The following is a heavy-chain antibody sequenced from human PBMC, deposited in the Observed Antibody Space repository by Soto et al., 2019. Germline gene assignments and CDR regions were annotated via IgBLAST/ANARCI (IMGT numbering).Heavy chain of an antibody. D-gene: IGHD2-2*01. J-gene: IGHJ5*02. CDR3: DRDLGVLAGTIYWLDP. Sequence: HPGGSLRLSCAASGFTFSSYGMHWVRQAPGKGLEWVAVIWYDGSNKYYADSVKGRFTISRDNSKNTLYLQMNSLRAEDTAVYYCDRDLGVLAGTIYWLDPWGQGTMVTVSS. V-gene: IGHV3-33*01. CDR2: IWYDGSNK. CDR1: GFTFSSYG.